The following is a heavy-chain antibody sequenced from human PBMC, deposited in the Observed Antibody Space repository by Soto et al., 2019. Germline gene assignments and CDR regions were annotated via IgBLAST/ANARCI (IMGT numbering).Heavy chain of an antibody. CDR3: TGHVQTGH. CDR1: GFIFTNYG. V-gene: IGHV3-30*03. J-gene: IGHJ4*02. Sequence: QVQLVESGGGVVQPGRSLRVSCAASGFIFTNYGMHWVRQAPGKGPEWVAVISSDGSTKYYADSVKGRFTISRDNSKNSLYLQRDSLRAEDTAVYYCTGHVQTGHWGQGTLVTVSS. D-gene: IGHD1-1*01. CDR2: ISSDGSTK.